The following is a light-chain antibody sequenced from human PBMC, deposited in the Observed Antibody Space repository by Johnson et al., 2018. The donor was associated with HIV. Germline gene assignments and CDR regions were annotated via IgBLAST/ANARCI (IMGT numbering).Light chain of an antibody. CDR1: TSKIENNY. V-gene: IGLV1-51*01. CDR3: GTWDSSTGYV. Sequence: QSVLTQPPSVSAAPGQKVTISCSGNTSKIENNYVSWYQQFPERAPKLLIYDNTKRPSGIPDRFSGSKSDASATLAITGLQTGDEADYYCGTWDSSTGYVFGTGTKVTVL. CDR2: DNT. J-gene: IGLJ1*01.